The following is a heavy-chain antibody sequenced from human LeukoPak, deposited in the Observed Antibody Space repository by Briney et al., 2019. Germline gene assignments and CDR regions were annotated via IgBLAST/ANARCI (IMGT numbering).Heavy chain of an antibody. CDR3: ATTGSGSYYDY. V-gene: IGHV3-30*02. J-gene: IGHJ4*02. CDR1: GFTFSTYG. Sequence: GGSLRLSCAASGFTFSTYGMHWVRQAPGKGLEWVAFIRYDGSIKYYADSVKGRFTISRDNAKNTLYLQMNSLRAEDTAVYYCATTGSGSYYDYWGQGTLVTVSS. CDR2: IRYDGSIK. D-gene: IGHD1-26*01.